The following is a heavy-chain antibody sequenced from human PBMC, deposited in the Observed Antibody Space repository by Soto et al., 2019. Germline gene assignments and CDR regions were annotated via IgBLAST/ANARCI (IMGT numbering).Heavy chain of an antibody. V-gene: IGHV4-4*07. D-gene: IGHD5-12*01. CDR2: IYTSGST. Sequence: SETLSLTCTVSGGSISSYYWSWIRQPAGKGLEWIGRIYTSGSTNYNPSLKSRVTMSVDTSKNQFSLKLSSVTAADTAVYYCARGPPGGTWLRRFYYYYGMDVWGQGTTVTVSS. CDR1: GGSISSYY. J-gene: IGHJ6*02. CDR3: ARGPPGGTWLRRFYYYYGMDV.